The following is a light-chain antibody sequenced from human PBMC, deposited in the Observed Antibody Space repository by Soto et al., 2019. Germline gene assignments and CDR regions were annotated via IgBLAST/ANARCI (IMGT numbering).Light chain of an antibody. CDR1: SSNIGSNY. CDR2: RNS. Sequence: QSVLTQPPSASGTPGQRVTISCSGSSSNIGSNYVYWYQQLPGTVPQLLIYRNSERPSGVPDRFSGSKSGTSASLAISGLRSEDEADYYCATWDDSLRGVVFGGGTKLTVL. J-gene: IGLJ2*01. V-gene: IGLV1-47*01. CDR3: ATWDDSLRGVV.